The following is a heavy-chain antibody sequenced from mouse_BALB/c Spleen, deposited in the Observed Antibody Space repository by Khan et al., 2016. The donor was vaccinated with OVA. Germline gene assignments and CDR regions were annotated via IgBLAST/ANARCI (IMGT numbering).Heavy chain of an antibody. Sequence: QVQLKESGPGLVAPSQSLSITCTISGFSLTSYGIHWVRQPPGKGLEWLVVIWSDGKTTYNSALKSRLNIIKVNSKSQVFLKMNSLQTDDTAMYYCARQIFPGYFDVWGAGTTVTVSS. CDR2: IWSDGKT. V-gene: IGHV2-6-1*01. CDR1: GFSLTSYG. CDR3: ARQIFPGYFDV. J-gene: IGHJ1*01.